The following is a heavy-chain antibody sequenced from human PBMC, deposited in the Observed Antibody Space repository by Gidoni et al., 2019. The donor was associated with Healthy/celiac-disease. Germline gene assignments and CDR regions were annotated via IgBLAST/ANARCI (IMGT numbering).Heavy chain of an antibody. Sequence: EVQLLESGGGLVQPGGSLGLSCAASGFTFSSYAMSWVRQAPGKGLEWVSAISGSGGSTYYADSVKGRFTISRDNSKNTLYLQMNSLRAEDTAVYYCAKVSGRWLQLPSDYWGQGTLVTVSS. CDR3: AKVSGRWLQLPSDY. J-gene: IGHJ4*02. CDR1: GFTFSSYA. D-gene: IGHD5-12*01. V-gene: IGHV3-23*01. CDR2: ISGSGGST.